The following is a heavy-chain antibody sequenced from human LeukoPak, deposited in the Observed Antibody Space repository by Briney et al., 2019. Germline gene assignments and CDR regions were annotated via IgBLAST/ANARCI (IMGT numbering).Heavy chain of an antibody. D-gene: IGHD1-26*01. CDR2: IFSGGTT. Sequence: AGGSLRLSCAASGFTVSSNYMTWVRQAPGKGLEWVSVIFSGGTTYYADSVKGRFTISRDNSKNTLYLQMNSLTAEDTAVYYCAKDPGSYYRCFDPWGQGTLVTVSS. CDR3: AKDPGSYYRCFDP. V-gene: IGHV3-66*01. CDR1: GFTVSSNY. J-gene: IGHJ5*02.